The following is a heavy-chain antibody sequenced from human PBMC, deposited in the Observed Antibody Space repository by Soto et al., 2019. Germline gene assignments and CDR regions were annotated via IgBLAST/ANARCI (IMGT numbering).Heavy chain of an antibody. CDR1: GFTFSSYW. Sequence: PGGSLRLSCAASGFTFSSYWMSWVRQAPGKGLEWVANIKQDGSEKYYVDSVKGRFTISRDNAKNSLYLQMNSLRAEDTAVYYCARVGIYDFWSGCMDVWGQGTTVTVSS. CDR3: ARVGIYDFWSGCMDV. J-gene: IGHJ6*02. CDR2: IKQDGSEK. D-gene: IGHD3-3*01. V-gene: IGHV3-7*01.